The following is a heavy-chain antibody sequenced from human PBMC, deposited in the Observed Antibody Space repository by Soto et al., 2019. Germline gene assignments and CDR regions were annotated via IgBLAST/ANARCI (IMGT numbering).Heavy chain of an antibody. D-gene: IGHD6-19*01. CDR2: ISGSAFGGNT. CDR3: ANEGGAVSGGGAFHF. V-gene: IGHV3-23*01. J-gene: IGHJ3*01. CDR1: GFTFSNSA. Sequence: EVELLESGGGLVQPGGSLRLSCAASGFTFSNSAMSWVRQAPGKGLEWVSAISGSAFGGNTQYVDSVRGRCTISRDNSQNALNLRKKGWRAENTAVYYCANEGGAVSGGGAFHFWGHGTAVTVSS.